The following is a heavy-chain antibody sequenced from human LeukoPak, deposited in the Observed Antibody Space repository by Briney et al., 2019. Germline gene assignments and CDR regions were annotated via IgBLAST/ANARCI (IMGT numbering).Heavy chain of an antibody. J-gene: IGHJ4*02. D-gene: IGHD5-18*01. V-gene: IGHV4-31*03. CDR3: AGVRRGYSYGLDY. CDR1: GGSISSGGYY. Sequence: PSQTLSLTCTVSGGSISSGGYYWSWIRQHPGKGLEWIGYIYYSGSTYYNPSLKSRVTISVDTSKNQFSLKLSSVTAADTAVYYCAGVRRGYSYGLDYWGQGTLVTVSS. CDR2: IYYSGST.